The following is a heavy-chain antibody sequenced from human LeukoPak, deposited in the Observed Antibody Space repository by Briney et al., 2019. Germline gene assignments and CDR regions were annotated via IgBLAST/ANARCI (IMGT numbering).Heavy chain of an antibody. CDR1: GFTFSIYS. CDR2: ISSSSSYI. Sequence: PGGSLRLSCAASGFTFSIYSMNWVRQAPGKGLEWVSSISSSSSYIYYADSVKGRFTISRDNAKNSLYLQMNSLRAEDTAVYYCAREGDYGCNSELHYWGQGTLVTVSS. CDR3: AREGDYGCNSELHY. D-gene: IGHD4-23*01. V-gene: IGHV3-21*01. J-gene: IGHJ4*02.